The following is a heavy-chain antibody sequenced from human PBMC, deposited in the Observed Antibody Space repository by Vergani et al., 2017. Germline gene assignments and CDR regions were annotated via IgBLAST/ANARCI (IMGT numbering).Heavy chain of an antibody. CDR1: GYNFPNYW. Sequence: EVPLVQSGAEVKKPGESLKISCKGSGYNFPNYWIGWVRQMPGKGLQWMGIIYPGDSDTEYSPSFQGQVTISADKSISTAYLQWSSLKASDTAIYYCARRNVEMAFDYWGQGTLITVSS. D-gene: IGHD5-24*01. J-gene: IGHJ4*02. CDR2: IYPGDSDT. V-gene: IGHV5-51*01. CDR3: ARRNVEMAFDY.